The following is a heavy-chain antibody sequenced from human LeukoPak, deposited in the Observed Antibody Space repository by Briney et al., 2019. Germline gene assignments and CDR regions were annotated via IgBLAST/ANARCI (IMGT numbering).Heavy chain of an antibody. CDR2: ISYDGSNK. V-gene: IGHV3-30-3*01. CDR1: GFTFSSYA. Sequence: AGGSLRLSCAASGFTFSSYAMHWVRQAPGKGLEWVAVISYDGSNKYYADSVKGRLTISRDNSKNTLYLQMNSLRAEDTAVYYCARDFAGEDDYWGQGTLVTVSS. D-gene: IGHD7-27*01. CDR3: ARDFAGEDDY. J-gene: IGHJ4*02.